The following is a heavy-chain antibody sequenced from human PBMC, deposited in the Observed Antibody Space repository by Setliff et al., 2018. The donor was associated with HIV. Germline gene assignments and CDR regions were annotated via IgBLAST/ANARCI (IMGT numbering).Heavy chain of an antibody. D-gene: IGHD6-19*01. CDR3: AKHLSPGSGWYSKARGMDV. J-gene: IGHJ6*02. V-gene: IGHV5-10-1*01. CDR2: IDPSDSYV. Sequence: GESLKISCKASGYKFTGYWINWVRQMPGKGLEWMGRIDPSDSYVDYSPSFQGHVTISIDKSVSSAHLQWSSLKASDTAMYYCAKHLSPGSGWYSKARGMDVWGQGTTVTVSS. CDR1: GYKFTGYW.